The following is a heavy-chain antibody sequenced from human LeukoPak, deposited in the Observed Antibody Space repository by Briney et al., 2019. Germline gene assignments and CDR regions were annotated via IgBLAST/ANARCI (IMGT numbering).Heavy chain of an antibody. D-gene: IGHD3-10*01. CDR3: ARYASGSYYWFDP. CDR2: VYYTGSA. CDR1: GGSISSTSYH. V-gene: IGHV4-39*01. Sequence: SETLSLTCTVSGGSISSTSYHWAWIRQPPGKELESLATVYYTGSAYYNPSLKSRVTISVDTSKSQFSLKLSSVTTADTALYYCARYASGSYYWFDPWGQGTLVTVSS. J-gene: IGHJ5*02.